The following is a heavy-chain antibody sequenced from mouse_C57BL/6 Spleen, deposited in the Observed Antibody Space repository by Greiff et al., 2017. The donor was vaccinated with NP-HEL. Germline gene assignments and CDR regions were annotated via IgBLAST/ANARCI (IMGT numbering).Heavy chain of an antibody. Sequence: EVKLQQSGPELVKPGASVKISCKASGYTFTDYYMNWVKQSHGKSLEWIGDINPNNGGTSYNQKFKGKATLTVDKSSSTAYMELRSLTSEDSAVYYCARWADYYGSSNYYAMDYWGQGTSVTVSS. V-gene: IGHV1-26*01. CDR3: ARWADYYGSSNYYAMDY. CDR2: INPNNGGT. J-gene: IGHJ4*01. D-gene: IGHD1-1*01. CDR1: GYTFTDYY.